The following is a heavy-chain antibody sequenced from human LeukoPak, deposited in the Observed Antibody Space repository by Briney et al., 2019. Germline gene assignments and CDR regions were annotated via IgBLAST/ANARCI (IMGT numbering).Heavy chain of an antibody. V-gene: IGHV4-39*07. J-gene: IGHJ6*03. D-gene: IGHD3-10*01. CDR1: GGSISSSSYY. Sequence: SETLSLTCTVSGGSISSSSYYWGWIRQPPGKGLEWIGSIYHSGSTYYSPSLKSRVTISVDTSKNQFSLKLSSVTAADTAVYYCARSGSGPYYYYMDVWGKGTTVTISS. CDR3: ARSGSGPYYYYMDV. CDR2: IYHSGST.